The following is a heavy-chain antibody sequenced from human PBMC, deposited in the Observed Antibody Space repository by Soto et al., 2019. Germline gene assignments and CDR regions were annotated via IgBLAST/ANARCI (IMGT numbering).Heavy chain of an antibody. J-gene: IGHJ4*02. CDR2: IYYSGST. CDR1: GGSISSSSYY. Sequence: ASETLSLTCTVSGGSISSSSYYWGWIRQPPGKGLEWIGSIYYSGSTYYNPSLKSRVTISVDTSKNQFSLKLSSVTAADTAVYYCARIAPLRYFDCLPPPNFDDWGQRTLVTVSS. V-gene: IGHV4-39*01. D-gene: IGHD3-9*01. CDR3: ARIAPLRYFDCLPPPNFDD.